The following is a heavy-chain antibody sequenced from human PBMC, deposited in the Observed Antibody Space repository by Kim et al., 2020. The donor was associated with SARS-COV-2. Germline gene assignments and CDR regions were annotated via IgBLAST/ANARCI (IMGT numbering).Heavy chain of an antibody. J-gene: IGHJ6*02. CDR2: INAGNGNT. CDR3: ARGRGGGTLLWFGEYGMDV. V-gene: IGHV1-3*01. CDR1: GYTFTSYA. Sequence: ASVKVSCKASGYTFTSYAMHWVRQAPGQRLEWMGWINAGNGNTKYSQKFQGRVTITRDTSASTAYMELSSLRSEDMAVYYCARGRGGGTLLWFGEYGMDVWGQGTTVTVSS. D-gene: IGHD3-10*01.